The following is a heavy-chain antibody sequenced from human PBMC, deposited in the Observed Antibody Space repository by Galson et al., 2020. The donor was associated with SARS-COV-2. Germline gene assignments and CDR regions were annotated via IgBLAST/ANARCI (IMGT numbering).Heavy chain of an antibody. Sequence: GGSLRLSCEVSGFPFNSYSITWVRQAPGKGLEWVSSISSGSDYIYTADSVKGRFTISRDNAKNSLYLQMNSLRAEDTAVYYCAREASWAMFAMDVWGQGTTVTVSS. D-gene: IGHD3-10*02. J-gene: IGHJ6*02. CDR2: ISSGSDYI. V-gene: IGHV3-21*01. CDR1: GFPFNSYS. CDR3: AREASWAMFAMDV.